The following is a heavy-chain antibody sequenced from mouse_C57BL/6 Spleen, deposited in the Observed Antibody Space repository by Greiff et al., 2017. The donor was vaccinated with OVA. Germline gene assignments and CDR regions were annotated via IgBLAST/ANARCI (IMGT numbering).Heavy chain of an antibody. Sequence: QVQLQQSGPGLVQPSQSLSITCTVSGFSLTSYGVHWVRQSPGKGLEWLGVIWSGGSTDYNAAFIPRLSSRKANSKSQVIFKMNSLQADETAIYYCASYYDYDATWLAYWAKGLWSLSLQ. J-gene: IGHJ3*01. V-gene: IGHV2-2*01. D-gene: IGHD2-4*01. CDR1: GFSLTSYG. CDR3: ASYYDYDATWLAY. CDR2: IWSGGST.